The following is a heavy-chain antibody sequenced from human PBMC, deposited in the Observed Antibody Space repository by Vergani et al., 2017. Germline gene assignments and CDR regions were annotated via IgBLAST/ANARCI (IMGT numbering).Heavy chain of an antibody. CDR1: GYTFASFD. CDR2: MNPNSGDT. V-gene: IGHV1-8*01. J-gene: IGHJ2*01. CDR3: ARGGRGIYSVIDL. D-gene: IGHD5/OR15-5a*01. Sequence: QVQLVQSGAEVKKPGASVKVSCKASGYTFASFDITWVRQATGQGLEWMGWMNPNSGDTGFAQKVQGRVTMTRNTSISTAYMELSSLRSEDTAVYYCARGGRGIYSVIDLWSRATLVTVSS.